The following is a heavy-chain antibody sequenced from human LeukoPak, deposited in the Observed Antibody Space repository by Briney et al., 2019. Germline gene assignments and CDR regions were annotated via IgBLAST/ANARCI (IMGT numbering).Heavy chain of an antibody. CDR2: ISYRGST. D-gene: IGHD1-26*01. J-gene: IGHJ4*02. V-gene: IGHV4-31*03. Sequence: SETLSLTCSVSGDSISSGGAYWSWIRQFPGKGLEWIGYISYRGSTYYNPSLKSRVSISQDTSKNQFSLRLRSVTAADTAVYYCARHVGYRIVGATYFDYWGQGTLVTVSS. CDR3: ARHVGYRIVGATYFDY. CDR1: GDSISSGGAY.